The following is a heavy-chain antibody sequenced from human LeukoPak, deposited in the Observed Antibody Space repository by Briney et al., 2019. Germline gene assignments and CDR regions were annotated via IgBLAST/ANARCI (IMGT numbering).Heavy chain of an antibody. CDR3: ARDPPYYDNSGYYYDY. D-gene: IGHD3-22*01. Sequence: PGGSLRFSCAASGFTFIPYSMNWVRQARGKGLEWVSSISGSSLYIYYADSVKGRFTISRDNAKNSLYLQMNSLRAEDTAVYYCARDPPYYDNSGYYYDYWGQGTLVTVSS. CDR2: ISGSSLYI. J-gene: IGHJ4*02. CDR1: GFTFIPYS. V-gene: IGHV3-21*01.